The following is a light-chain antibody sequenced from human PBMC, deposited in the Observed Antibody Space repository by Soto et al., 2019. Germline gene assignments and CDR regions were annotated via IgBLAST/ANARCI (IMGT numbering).Light chain of an antibody. CDR3: QYYGSSPPTT. J-gene: IGKJ5*01. CDR1: QSVSSSY. V-gene: IGKV3-20*01. CDR2: GAS. Sequence: EIVLTQSPGTLSLSPGERATLSCRASQSVSSSYLAWYQHKPGQAPRLLIYGASSRATGIPDRFSGSGSGTDFTLTISRLEPEDFAMYYCQYYGSSPPTTFGQGTRLEIK.